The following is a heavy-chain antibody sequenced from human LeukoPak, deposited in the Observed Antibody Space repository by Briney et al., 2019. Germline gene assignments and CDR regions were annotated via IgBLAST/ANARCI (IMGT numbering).Heavy chain of an antibody. CDR2: IYYSGST. CDR1: GGSISSYY. V-gene: IGHV4-59*01. J-gene: IGHJ6*02. Sequence: SETLSLTCTVSGGSISSYYWSWIRQPPGKGLEWIGYIYYSGSTNYDPSLKSRVTISVDTSKNQFSLNLSSVTAADTAVYYCARDQGYGMDVWGQGTTVTVSS. CDR3: ARDQGYGMDV.